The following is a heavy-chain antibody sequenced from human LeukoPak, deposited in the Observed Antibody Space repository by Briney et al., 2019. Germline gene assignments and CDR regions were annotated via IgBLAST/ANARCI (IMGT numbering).Heavy chain of an antibody. Sequence: GSLRLSCAASGFTFSSYEMNWVRQAPGKGLDWVSYISSSGSTIYYADSVKGRFTISRDNAKNSLYLQMNSLRAEDTAVYYCARKRDYYGSGSRFDYWGQGTLVTVSS. CDR2: ISSSGSTI. CDR1: GFTFSSYE. CDR3: ARKRDYYGSGSRFDY. J-gene: IGHJ4*02. V-gene: IGHV3-48*03. D-gene: IGHD3-10*01.